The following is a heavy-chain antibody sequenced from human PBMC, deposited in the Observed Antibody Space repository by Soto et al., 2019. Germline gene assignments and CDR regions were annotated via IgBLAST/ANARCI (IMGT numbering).Heavy chain of an antibody. Sequence: ASVKVSCKASGYAFTSYYMHWVRQAPGLGLEWMGIINPSGGSTSYAQKFQGRVTMTRDTSTSTVYMELSSLRSEDTAVYYCARVAMITFGGVIAPSYFDYWGQGPLVTVSS. CDR1: GYAFTSYY. D-gene: IGHD3-16*02. CDR2: INPSGGST. V-gene: IGHV1-46*03. CDR3: ARVAMITFGGVIAPSYFDY. J-gene: IGHJ4*02.